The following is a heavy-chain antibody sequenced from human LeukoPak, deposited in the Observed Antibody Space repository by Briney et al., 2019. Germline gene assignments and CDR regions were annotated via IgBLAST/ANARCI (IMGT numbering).Heavy chain of an antibody. CDR1: GFTFSSYA. V-gene: IGHV3-23*01. J-gene: IGHJ4*02. D-gene: IGHD4-17*01. CDR2: NSGSGGST. Sequence: GGSLRLSCAASGFTFSSYAMSWVRQAPGKGLEWVSANSGSGGSTYYADSVKGRFTISRDNSKNTLYLQMNSLRAEDTAVYYCARDEGLRKSLDYWGQGTLVTVSS. CDR3: ARDEGLRKSLDY.